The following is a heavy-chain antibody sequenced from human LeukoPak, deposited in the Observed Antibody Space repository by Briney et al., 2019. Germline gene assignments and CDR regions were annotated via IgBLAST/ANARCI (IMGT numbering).Heavy chain of an antibody. V-gene: IGHV3-48*03. CDR1: GFTFSSYE. Sequence: GGSLRLSCAASGFTFSSYEMNWVRQAPGKGLEWVSYISSSGSTIYYADSVKGRFTISRDNSKDTVYLQMNSLRAEDTAVYYCAKDYAGGWPKRGMDVWGKGATVTVSS. CDR3: AKDYAGGWPKRGMDV. D-gene: IGHD3-16*01. CDR2: ISSSGSTI. J-gene: IGHJ6*03.